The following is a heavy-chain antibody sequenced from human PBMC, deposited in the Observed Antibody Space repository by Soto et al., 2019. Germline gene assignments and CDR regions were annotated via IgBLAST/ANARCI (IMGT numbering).Heavy chain of an antibody. V-gene: IGHV5-51*01. D-gene: IGHD2-21*02. J-gene: IGHJ5*02. CDR1: AYSFTSYW. CDR3: ARLSVVVTAFNWLDP. Sequence: VESLKISCNASAYSFTSYWIRLVRQMPGKGLEWMRLIYAGDSDTRYSPSFQGQVTISADKSNSTAYLQWSSLKASDPAMYYCARLSVVVTAFNWLDPWGQGTLVTVSS. CDR2: IYAGDSDT.